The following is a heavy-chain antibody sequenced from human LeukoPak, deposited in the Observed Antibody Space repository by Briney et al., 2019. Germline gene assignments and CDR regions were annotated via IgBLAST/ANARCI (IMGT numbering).Heavy chain of an antibody. CDR3: ARSPSPAPYFDY. V-gene: IGHV3-23*01. D-gene: IGHD2-2*01. J-gene: IGHJ4*02. CDR2: ISGSGGST. Sequence: PGGSLRLSCAASGFTFSSYAMSWVRQAPGKGLEWVSAISGSGGSTYYADSVKGRFTISRDNAKNSLYLQMNSLRAEDTAVYYCARSPSPAPYFDYWGQGTLVTVSS. CDR1: GFTFSSYA.